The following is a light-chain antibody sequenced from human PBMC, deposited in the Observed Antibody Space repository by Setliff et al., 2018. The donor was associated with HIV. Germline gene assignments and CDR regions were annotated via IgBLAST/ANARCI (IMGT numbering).Light chain of an antibody. Sequence: QSVLAQPRSVSGSPGQSVTISCTTTSTDVGGYDSVSWYQQLPGKAPKLMIYDVNKRPSGIPDRFSGSKSGNTASLTISGLQAEDEADYYCSSYTRTNLFVVGTGTKV. CDR2: DVN. J-gene: IGLJ1*01. CDR3: SSYTRTNLFV. CDR1: STDVGGYDS. V-gene: IGLV2-11*01.